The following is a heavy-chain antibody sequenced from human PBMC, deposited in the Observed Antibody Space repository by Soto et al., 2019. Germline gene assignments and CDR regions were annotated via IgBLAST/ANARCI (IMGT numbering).Heavy chain of an antibody. V-gene: IGHV4-4*02. Sequence: QVHLQESGPGLVKPSETLSLTCAISGGSTSSSDWWTWVRQPPGEGLEWIGEIHRDGVTNYNSSLKSRLTISLGQSRNQFSLSLTSVTAADAAVYFCAGRPEIHPRWGQGILVPVSS. CDR3: AGRPEIHPR. CDR1: GGSTSSSDW. CDR2: IHRDGVT. J-gene: IGHJ4*02. D-gene: IGHD1-26*01.